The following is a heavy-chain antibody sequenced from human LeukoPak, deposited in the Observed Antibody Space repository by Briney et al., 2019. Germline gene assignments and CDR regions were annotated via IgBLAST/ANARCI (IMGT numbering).Heavy chain of an antibody. V-gene: IGHV1-46*01. CDR1: GYTFTSYY. D-gene: IGHD3-22*01. J-gene: IGHJ4*02. CDR3: ASAEYYYDSSGYYYL. CDR2: INPSGGGT. Sequence: ASVKVSCKASGYTFTSYYMHWVRQAPGQGLEWMGIINPSGGGTTYAQRFQGRVTMTRDMSTSTVYMELSSLRSEDTAVYYCASAEYYYDSSGYYYLWGQGTLVTVSS.